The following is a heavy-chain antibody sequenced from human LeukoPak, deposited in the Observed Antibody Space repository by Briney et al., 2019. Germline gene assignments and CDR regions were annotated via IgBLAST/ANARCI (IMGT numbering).Heavy chain of an antibody. CDR1: GFIFSGYG. J-gene: IGHJ6*02. V-gene: IGHV3-30*18. CDR2: ISHDESNK. D-gene: IGHD3-10*01. Sequence: GGSLRLSCAASGFIFSGYGMHWVRQAPGKGLEWVALISHDESNKHYADSVKGRFTISRDNSKNTLYLQMNSLRAEDTAVYYCAKDLGLRAYHYYGMDVWGQGTTVTVSS. CDR3: AKDLGLRAYHYYGMDV.